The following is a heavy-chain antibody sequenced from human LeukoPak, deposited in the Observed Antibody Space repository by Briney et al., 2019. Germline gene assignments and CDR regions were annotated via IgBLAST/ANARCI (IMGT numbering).Heavy chain of an antibody. CDR1: GFTFSSCW. CDR2: IKQDGSEK. J-gene: IGHJ4*02. CDR3: ARVYRSSSGYCFDF. V-gene: IGHV3-7*01. Sequence: GVSLRLSCAASGFTFSSCWMSWVRQAPGKGLEWVANIKQDGSEKYYVDSVKGRFTVSRDNAKNSLYLQMNSLRAEDTAVYYCARVYRSSSGYCFDFWGQGTLVTVSS. D-gene: IGHD6-13*01.